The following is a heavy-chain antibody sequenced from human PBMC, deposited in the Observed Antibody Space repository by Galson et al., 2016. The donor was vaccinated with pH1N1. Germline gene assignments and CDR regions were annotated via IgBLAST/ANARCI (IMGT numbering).Heavy chain of an antibody. CDR1: GIAFNTYA. J-gene: IGHJ4*02. V-gene: IGHV3-23*01. D-gene: IGHD1-26*01. CDR3: AKENSLWEGNYFDY. Sequence: SLRLSCAASGIAFNTYAMTWVRQAPGKGLECVSSISGDGTSTHSAASVKRRSAITRDNSKSTLHLQMNGLRAEDTAPYYCAKENSLWEGNYFDYWGQGTLVTVSS. CDR2: ISGDGTST.